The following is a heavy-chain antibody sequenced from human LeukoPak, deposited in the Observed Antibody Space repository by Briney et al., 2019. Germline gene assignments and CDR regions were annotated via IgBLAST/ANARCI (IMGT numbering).Heavy chain of an antibody. V-gene: IGHV4-4*07. CDR2: IYTSGST. CDR3: ARDHYDFWSGYYKGYGMDV. D-gene: IGHD3-3*01. J-gene: IGHJ6*02. Sequence: PSETLSLTCTVSGGSISSYYWSWIRQPAGKGLEWIGRIYTSGSTNYNSSLKSRVTMSVDTSKNQFSLKLSSVTAADTAVYYCARDHYDFWSGYYKGYGMDVWGQGTTVTVSS. CDR1: GGSISSYY.